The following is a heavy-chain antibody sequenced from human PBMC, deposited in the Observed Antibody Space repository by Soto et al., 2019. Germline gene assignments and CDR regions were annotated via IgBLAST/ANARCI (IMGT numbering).Heavy chain of an antibody. Sequence: SLRLSCAASGFTFSSYNMNWVRQAPGKGLEWVSYISSGGSTIYYADSVKGRFTISRDNAKNSLFLQMNSLRDEDTAVYYCPRRYGDYEGDDYLGQGTLVTVSS. D-gene: IGHD4-17*01. CDR3: PRRYGDYEGDDY. CDR2: ISSGGSTI. J-gene: IGHJ4*02. CDR1: GFTFSSYN. V-gene: IGHV3-48*02.